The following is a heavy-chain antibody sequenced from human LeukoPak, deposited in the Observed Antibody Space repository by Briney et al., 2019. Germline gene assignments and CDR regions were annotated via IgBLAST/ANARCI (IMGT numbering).Heavy chain of an antibody. CDR1: GGFISSSSYY. Sequence: SETLSLTCTVSGGFISSSSYYWGWIRQPPGKGLEWIGSIYYSGSTYYNPSLKSRVTISVDTSKNQFSLKLSSVTAADTAVYYCARLQRTWFGEQAANWFDPWGQGTLVTVSS. CDR3: ARLQRTWFGEQAANWFDP. J-gene: IGHJ5*02. CDR2: IYYSGST. V-gene: IGHV4-39*01. D-gene: IGHD3-10*01.